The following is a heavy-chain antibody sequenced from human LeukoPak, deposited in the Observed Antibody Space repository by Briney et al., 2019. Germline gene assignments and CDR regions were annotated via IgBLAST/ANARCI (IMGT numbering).Heavy chain of an antibody. Sequence: GGSLRLSCAASGFTFSNYAMRWVRQAPGKGLEWVSYISSSGSTIYYADSVKGRFTISRDNSKNTLYLQMNSLRAEDTAVYYCARGVGGIAAARYWGQGTLVTVSS. V-gene: IGHV3-48*01. CDR1: GFTFSNYA. CDR3: ARGVGGIAAARY. D-gene: IGHD6-13*01. J-gene: IGHJ4*02. CDR2: ISSSGSTI.